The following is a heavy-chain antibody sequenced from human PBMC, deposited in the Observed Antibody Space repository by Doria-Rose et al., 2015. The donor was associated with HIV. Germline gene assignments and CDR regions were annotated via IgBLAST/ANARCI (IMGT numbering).Heavy chain of an antibody. CDR3: ARIFRCSGGDCLFFDY. CDR2: IYHSGNT. CDR1: GTSVSDDSISNDKW. V-gene: IGHV4-4*02. D-gene: IGHD2-15*01. Sequence: QVQLQESGPGLVKPSGTLSLRCAVSGTSVSDDSISNDKWWSWVRQPPGKGLEWIGEIYHSGNTNYNPSLKSRVTILLDKSNNQFSLNLTSLTAADTALYFCARIFRCSGGDCLFFDYWGQGLLVTVSS. J-gene: IGHJ4*02.